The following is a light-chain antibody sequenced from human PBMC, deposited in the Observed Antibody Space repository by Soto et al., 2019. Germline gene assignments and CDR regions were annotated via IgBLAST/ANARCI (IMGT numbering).Light chain of an antibody. CDR2: WAS. J-gene: IGKJ2*01. Sequence: DIVMTQSPDSLAVSLGERASINCKSSQSILSSSNRENYLAWYQQKPGQPPRLLIYWASTRESGVPDRFSGSGSGTDFTLTISSLQAEDVAVYYCQHYVSFPYTFGQGTKLEI. CDR3: QHYVSFPYT. CDR1: QSILSSSNRENY. V-gene: IGKV4-1*01.